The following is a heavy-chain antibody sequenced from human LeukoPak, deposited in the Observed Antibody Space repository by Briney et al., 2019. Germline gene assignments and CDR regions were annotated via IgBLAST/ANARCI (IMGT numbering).Heavy chain of an antibody. Sequence: SETLSLTCTVSGYSISNGHYWGGMRQPPGKGGGWSGRITQTGRSEYNTSRKKRVTIAVDTSKTQFSLRLSSVTAADTALYYCARVSTGSSWDYYYYMDVWGKGTTVTVSS. CDR3: ARVSTGSSWDYYYYMDV. CDR2: ITQTGRS. D-gene: IGHD6-13*01. J-gene: IGHJ6*03. V-gene: IGHV4-38-2*02. CDR1: GYSISNGHY.